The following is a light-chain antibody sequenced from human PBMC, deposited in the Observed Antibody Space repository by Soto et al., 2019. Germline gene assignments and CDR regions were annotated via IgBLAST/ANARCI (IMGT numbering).Light chain of an antibody. Sequence: DIQMTQSPSSLSASVGDRVTISCRASQSISNYLNWFQHNPGKAPKLLIYAASSLQSGVPSRFRASGSGTDFTLTISSLQPEDFATYYCQQSYNTPLTFGGGTTVEIK. V-gene: IGKV1-39*01. CDR3: QQSYNTPLT. CDR2: AAS. CDR1: QSISNY. J-gene: IGKJ4*01.